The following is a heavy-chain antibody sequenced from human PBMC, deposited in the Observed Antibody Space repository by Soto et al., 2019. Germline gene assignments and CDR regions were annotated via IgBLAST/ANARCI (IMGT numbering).Heavy chain of an antibody. Sequence: SETLSLTCTVSGGSISSGGYYWSWIRQHPGKGLEWIGYIYYSGSTYYNPSLKSRVTISVDTSKNQFSLKLSSVTAADAAVYYCARDHYCSGGSCYWFGGMGVWGQGTTVTVSS. D-gene: IGHD2-15*01. V-gene: IGHV4-31*03. CDR3: ARDHYCSGGSCYWFGGMGV. J-gene: IGHJ6*02. CDR1: GGSISSGGYY. CDR2: IYYSGST.